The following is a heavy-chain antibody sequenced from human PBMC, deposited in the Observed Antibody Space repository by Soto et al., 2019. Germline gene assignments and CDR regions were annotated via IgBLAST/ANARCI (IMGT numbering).Heavy chain of an antibody. CDR3: AKDYTVAADPSSVILFDY. CDR1: GFTFNHYA. D-gene: IGHD2-15*01. V-gene: IGHV3-23*01. Sequence: PGGSLRLSCAASGFTFNHYAMSWVRQAPGKGLEWVSIIIANGGTFYADSVKGRFTISRDNSKNTVYLQMSSLGVEDTAIYYCAKDYTVAADPSSVILFDYWGQGALVTVPS. CDR2: IIANGGT. J-gene: IGHJ4*02.